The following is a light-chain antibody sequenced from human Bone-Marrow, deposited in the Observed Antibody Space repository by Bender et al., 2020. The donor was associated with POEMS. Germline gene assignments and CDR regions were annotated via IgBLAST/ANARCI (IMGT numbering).Light chain of an antibody. CDR1: SSDVGSYNL. CDR3: YSYAGSYTYVV. CDR2: EGS. J-gene: IGLJ2*01. Sequence: QSALTQPASVSGSPGQSITISCTGISSDVGSYNLVSWYQQHPGKAPKLMIYEGSKRPSGVSNRFSGSKSGNTASLTISGLLAEDEAEYYCYSYAGSYTYVVFGGGTKLTVL. V-gene: IGLV2-23*01.